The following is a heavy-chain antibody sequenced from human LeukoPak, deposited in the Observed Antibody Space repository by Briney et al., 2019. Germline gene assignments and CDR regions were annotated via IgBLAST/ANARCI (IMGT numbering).Heavy chain of an antibody. Sequence: PGGSLRLSCAASGFTFSTYGMHWVRQAPGKGLEWVAAVWYDGSNKYYADSVKGRFTISRDNSKNTLYLQMNSLRADDTAVYYCARIPWVGELLGGDYRGQGTLVTVSS. J-gene: IGHJ4*02. V-gene: IGHV3-33*01. CDR3: ARIPWVGELLGGDY. CDR1: GFTFSTYG. D-gene: IGHD3-10*01. CDR2: VWYDGSNK.